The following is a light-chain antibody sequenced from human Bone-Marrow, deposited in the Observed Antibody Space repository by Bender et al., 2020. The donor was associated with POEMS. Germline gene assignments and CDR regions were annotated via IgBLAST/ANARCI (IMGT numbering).Light chain of an antibody. CDR3: SAWDDSLSGWV. J-gene: IGLJ3*02. CDR2: SDN. Sequence: QSVLTQPPSAFGTPGQRVTISCSGSISNVGSNIVSWYQQVPGSAPKLLIYSDNQRPSGVPDRFSGSKSGTSASLAISGLQSEDEALYYCSAWDDSLSGWVFGGGTKLTVL. V-gene: IGLV1-44*01. CDR1: ISNVGSNI.